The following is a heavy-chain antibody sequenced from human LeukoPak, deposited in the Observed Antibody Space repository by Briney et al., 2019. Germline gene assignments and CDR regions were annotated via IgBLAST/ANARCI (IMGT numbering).Heavy chain of an antibody. CDR2: ITSRGEST. J-gene: IGHJ4*02. CDR1: GFTFSIYA. Sequence: GGSLRLSCAASGFTFSIYAMSWVRQAPGKGLQWVSSITSRGESTWYVDSVKGRFTITRDNSENTLYLQMHSLRAEDTTVYYCARDRPNYYGSDGHYYRRDGCYWGRGTLVSVSS. D-gene: IGHD5-24*01. CDR3: ARDRPNYYGSDGHYYRRDGCY. V-gene: IGHV3-23*01.